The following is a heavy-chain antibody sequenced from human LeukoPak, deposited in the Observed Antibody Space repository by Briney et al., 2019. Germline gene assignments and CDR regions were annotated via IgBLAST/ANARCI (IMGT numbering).Heavy chain of an antibody. V-gene: IGHV1-2*02. CDR3: ARGGNTYGDYYFDY. D-gene: IGHD4-17*01. Sequence: ASVKVSCKASGYTFTGFHMHWVRQAPGQGLEWMGWIDSNSGGTSYAQTFQGRVTMTRDTSISTAYMELSEMRSDDTAVYYCARGGNTYGDYYFDYWGQGTLVTVSS. CDR1: GYTFTGFH. J-gene: IGHJ4*02. CDR2: IDSNSGGT.